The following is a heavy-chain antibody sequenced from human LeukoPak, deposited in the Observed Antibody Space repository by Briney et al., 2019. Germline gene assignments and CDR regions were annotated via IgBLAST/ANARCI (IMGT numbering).Heavy chain of an antibody. CDR3: AKDFSNWNYAFDY. CDR1: GFTFSSYA. J-gene: IGHJ4*02. CDR2: ISGSGGST. Sequence: GGSLRLSCAASGFTFSSYAMSWVRQAPGRGLEWVSAISGSGGSTYYADSVKGRFTISRDNSKNTLYLQMNSLRAEDTAVYYCAKDFSNWNYAFDYWGQGTLVTVSS. V-gene: IGHV3-23*01. D-gene: IGHD1-7*01.